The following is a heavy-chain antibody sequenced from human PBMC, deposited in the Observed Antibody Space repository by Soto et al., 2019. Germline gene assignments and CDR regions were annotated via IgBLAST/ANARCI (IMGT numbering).Heavy chain of an antibody. V-gene: IGHV3-30*03. J-gene: IGHJ4*02. D-gene: IGHD3-3*01. CDR2: ISFDGSDK. CDR3: AIGPYYDLDY. Sequence: QVQLVESGGGVVQPGRSLRLSCAPSGFTFSKYGMHWVRQAPGKGLEWVSIISFDGSDKYYADSVKGRFTISRDNAKNTLHLQMNSLRAEDMDVYYCAIGPYYDLDYCGQGALVSDS. CDR1: GFTFSKYG.